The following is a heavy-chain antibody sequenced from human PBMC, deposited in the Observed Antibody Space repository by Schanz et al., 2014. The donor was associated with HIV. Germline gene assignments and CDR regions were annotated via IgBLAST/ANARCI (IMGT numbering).Heavy chain of an antibody. CDR2: ISYDGSNK. V-gene: IGHV3-30*18. D-gene: IGHD1-7*01. J-gene: IGHJ6*02. CDR3: AKDRITGTTGVPYYYYGMDV. CDR1: GFTFSSFG. Sequence: QVQLAESGGGVVQPGGSLRLSCAASGFTFSSFGMHWVRQAPGKGLEWVAVISYDGSNKYYADSVKGRFTISRDNSKNTLYLQMNSLRAEDTAVYYCAKDRITGTTGVPYYYYGMDVWGQGTLVTVS.